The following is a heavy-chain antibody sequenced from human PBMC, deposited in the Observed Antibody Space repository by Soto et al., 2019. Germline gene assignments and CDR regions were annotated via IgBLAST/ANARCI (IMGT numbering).Heavy chain of an antibody. J-gene: IGHJ4*02. D-gene: IGHD6-19*01. V-gene: IGHV4-4*02. CDR1: GGSISSSNW. CDR3: ARASLIAVAVTTSLVFDY. Sequence: PSETLSLTCAVSGGSISSSNWWIWVRQPPGKGLDWIGEIYHSGSTNYNPSLKSRVTISVDKSKNQFSLKLSSVTAADTAVYYCARASLIAVAVTTSLVFDYWGQGTLVTVSS. CDR2: IYHSGST.